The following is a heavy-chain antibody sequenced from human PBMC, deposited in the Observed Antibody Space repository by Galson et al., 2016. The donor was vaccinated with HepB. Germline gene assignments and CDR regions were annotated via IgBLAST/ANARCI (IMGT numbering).Heavy chain of an antibody. CDR2: ISYDGSSK. CDR3: AKDRSYSGGWRTYFDY. V-gene: IGHV3-30*04. Sequence: SLRLSCAASGFRFSSHPMHWVRQAPGEGLEWVAVISYDGSSKYYANSVKGRFTISRDNSKNTLYLQMNSLRAEDTAVYYCAKDRSYSGGWRTYFDYWGQGTLVTVSS. D-gene: IGHD6-19*01. J-gene: IGHJ4*02. CDR1: GFRFSSHP.